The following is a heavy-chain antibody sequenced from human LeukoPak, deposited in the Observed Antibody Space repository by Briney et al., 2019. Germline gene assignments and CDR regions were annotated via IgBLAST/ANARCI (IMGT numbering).Heavy chain of an antibody. CDR2: ISVNGGST. D-gene: IGHD6-13*01. Sequence: PGGSLTLSCAASGFTFSSYAMSWVRQAPGKGLEWVSTISVNGGSTYHADSVKGRFTISRDNSENTLFLQMNSLRAEDTAVYYCAKASRQLVDRGYYFDYWGQGTLVTVSS. V-gene: IGHV3-23*01. J-gene: IGHJ4*02. CDR1: GFTFSSYA. CDR3: AKASRQLVDRGYYFDY.